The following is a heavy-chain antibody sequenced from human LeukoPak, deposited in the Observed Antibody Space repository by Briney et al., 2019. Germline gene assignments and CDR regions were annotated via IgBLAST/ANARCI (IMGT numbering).Heavy chain of an antibody. CDR3: ARDGTHCSGGSCYSTFVY. CDR2: IYYSGST. J-gene: IGHJ4*02. CDR1: GGSISSGGYY. Sequence: PSETLSLTCTVSGGSISSGGYYWSWIRQHPGKGLEWIGYIYYSGSTYYNPSLKSRVTISVDTSKNQFSLKLSSVTAADTAVYYCARDGTHCSGGSCYSTFVYWGQGTLVTVSS. D-gene: IGHD2-15*01. V-gene: IGHV4-31*03.